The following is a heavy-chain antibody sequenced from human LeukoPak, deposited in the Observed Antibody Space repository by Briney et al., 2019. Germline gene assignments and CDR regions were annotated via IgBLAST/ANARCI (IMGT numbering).Heavy chain of an antibody. V-gene: IGHV4-59*01. CDR2: IYYSGST. CDR3: ARSLRSDYGDYPYDY. CDR1: GGSISSYY. D-gene: IGHD4-17*01. Sequence: PSETLSLTCTVSGGSISSYYWSWIRQPPGKGLEWVGYIYYSGSTNYNPSLKSRVTISVDTSKNQFSLKLSSVTAADTAVYYCARSLRSDYGDYPYDYWGQGTLVTVSS. J-gene: IGHJ4*02.